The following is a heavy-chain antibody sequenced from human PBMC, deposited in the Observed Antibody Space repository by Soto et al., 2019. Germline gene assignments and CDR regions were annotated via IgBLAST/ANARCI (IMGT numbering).Heavy chain of an antibody. CDR2: INHSGSA. V-gene: IGHV4-34*01. Sequence: PSETLSLTCAVYGGSFSGYYWSWIRKPPGKGLEWIGEINHSGSANYNPSLKSRVTISVDTSKNQFSLKLSSVTAADTAVYYCSRDDVLCDGGRCYGVPLDVWGKGTTVTVSS. CDR3: SRDDVLCDGGRCYGVPLDV. D-gene: IGHD2-15*01. CDR1: GGSFSGYY. J-gene: IGHJ6*04.